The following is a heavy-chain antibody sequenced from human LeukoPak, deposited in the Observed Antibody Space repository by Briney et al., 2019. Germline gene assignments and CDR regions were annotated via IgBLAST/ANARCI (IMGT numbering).Heavy chain of an antibody. CDR2: IYPDDSDA. D-gene: IGHD1-14*01. J-gene: IGHJ4*02. CDR3: ARRRTNHHPDS. Sequence: GASLKISCKGSGYTFTDDWIGWVRQMPGKGLEWTGVIYPDDSDARYSPTFKGHCTMSVDKSISPAYLQWNSLKASDTAVYYCARRRTNHHPDSWGQGTLVIVS. CDR1: GYTFTDDW. V-gene: IGHV5-51*01.